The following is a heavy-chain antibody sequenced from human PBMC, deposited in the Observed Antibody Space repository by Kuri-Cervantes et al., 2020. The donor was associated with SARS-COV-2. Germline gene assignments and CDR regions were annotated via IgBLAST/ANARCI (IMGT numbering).Heavy chain of an antibody. Sequence: ASVKVSCKASGYTFTSYDINWVRQATGQGLEWVGWMNPNSGNTGYAQKFQGRVTMTRNTSISTAYMELSSLRSEDTAVYYCARDLIPLSDIVVVTAIPPYYYYGMDVWGQGTTVTVSS. V-gene: IGHV1-8*01. J-gene: IGHJ6*02. D-gene: IGHD2-21*02. CDR2: MNPNSGNT. CDR1: GYTFTSYD. CDR3: ARDLIPLSDIVVVTAIPPYYYYGMDV.